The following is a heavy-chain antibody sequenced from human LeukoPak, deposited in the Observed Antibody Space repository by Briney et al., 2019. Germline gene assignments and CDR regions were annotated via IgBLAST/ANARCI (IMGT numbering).Heavy chain of an antibody. J-gene: IGHJ4*02. V-gene: IGHV3-48*03. CDR3: ARVQRGIAVALDY. CDR2: ISTTGSFI. CDR1: GFTFSSYE. Sequence: GGSLRLSCAASGFTFSSYEMNWVRQAPGKGLEWVSYISTTGSFIYYADSVKGRFTISRDNVKNLLYLQMSSLRAEDTAVYYCARVQRGIAVALDYWGQGTLATASS. D-gene: IGHD6-19*01.